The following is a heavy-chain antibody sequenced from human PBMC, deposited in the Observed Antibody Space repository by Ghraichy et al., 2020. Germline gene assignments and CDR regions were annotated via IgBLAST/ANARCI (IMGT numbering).Heavy chain of an antibody. CDR1: GYTFTGYY. J-gene: IGHJ3*02. CDR3: ARSPLQVPADAFDI. V-gene: IGHV1-2*04. D-gene: IGHD2-2*01. Sequence: ASVKVSCKASGYTFTGYYMHWVRQAPGQGLEWMGWINPNSGGTNYAQKFQGWVTMTRDTSISTAYMELSRLRSDDTAVYYCARSPLQVPADAFDIWGQGTMVTVSS. CDR2: INPNSGGT.